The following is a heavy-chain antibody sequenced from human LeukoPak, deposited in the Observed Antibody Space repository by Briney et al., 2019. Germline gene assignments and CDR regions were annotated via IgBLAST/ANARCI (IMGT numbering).Heavy chain of an antibody. V-gene: IGHV1-24*01. CDR3: ATTLLSVNYAGFDY. CDR2: FDPEDGET. J-gene: IGHJ4*02. D-gene: IGHD1-7*01. Sequence: ASVKVSCTVSGYTLTELSMHWVRQAPGKGLERMGGFDPEDGETIYAQKFQGRVTMTEDTSTSTAYMELRSLRSDDTAVYYCATTLLSVNYAGFDYWGQGTLVTVSS. CDR1: GYTLTELS.